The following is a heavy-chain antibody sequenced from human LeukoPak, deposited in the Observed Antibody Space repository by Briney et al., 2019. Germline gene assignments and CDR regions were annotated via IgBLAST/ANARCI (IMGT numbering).Heavy chain of an antibody. CDR2: INSSGSYI. Sequence: PGGSLRLSCAASGFTFSSYSMDWVRQAPGKGLEWVSSINSSGSYIYYADSVKGRFTISRDNAKNSLYLQMNSLRAEDTAVYYCARDGVVPAAFDYWGQGTLVTVSS. J-gene: IGHJ4*02. V-gene: IGHV3-21*01. D-gene: IGHD2-2*01. CDR1: GFTFSSYS. CDR3: ARDGVVPAAFDY.